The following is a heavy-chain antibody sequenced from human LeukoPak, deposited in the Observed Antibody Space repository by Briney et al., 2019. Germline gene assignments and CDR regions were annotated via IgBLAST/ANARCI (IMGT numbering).Heavy chain of an antibody. Sequence: HSGGSLRLSCAASGFTFSSYWMSWVRQAPGKGLEWVANIKQDGSEKYYVDSVKGRFTISRDNAKNSLYLQMNSLRAEDTAVYYCARPYSSGWDNWFDPWGQGTLVTVSS. CDR2: IKQDGSEK. V-gene: IGHV3-7*01. J-gene: IGHJ5*02. D-gene: IGHD6-19*01. CDR3: ARPYSSGWDNWFDP. CDR1: GFTFSSYW.